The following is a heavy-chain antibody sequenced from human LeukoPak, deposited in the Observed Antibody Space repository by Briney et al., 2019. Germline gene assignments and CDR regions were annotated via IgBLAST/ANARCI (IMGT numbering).Heavy chain of an antibody. D-gene: IGHD6-6*01. CDR1: GGSISSYY. V-gene: IGHV4-4*07. CDR3: ARVPSSSSSVYFDY. Sequence: NPSETLSLTCTVSGGSISSYYWSWIRQPAGKGLEWIGRIHTSGSTNYNPSLKSRVTMSVDTSKNQFSLKLSSVTAADTAVYYCARVPSSSSSVYFDYWGQGTLVTVSS. CDR2: IHTSGST. J-gene: IGHJ4*02.